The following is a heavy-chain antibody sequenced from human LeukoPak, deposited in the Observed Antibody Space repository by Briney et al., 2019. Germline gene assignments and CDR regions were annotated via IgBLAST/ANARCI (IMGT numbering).Heavy chain of an antibody. CDR2: IYYSGST. CDR1: GDSISGSSDY. V-gene: IGHV4-39*07. D-gene: IGHD3-22*01. Sequence: SETLSLTCTVSGDSISGSSDYWGWIRQPPGKGLEWIGSIYYSGSTYYNPSLKSRVTISVDTSKNQFSLKLSSVTAADTAVYFCARGPYSYDSSGAFDIWGQGTMVTVSS. CDR3: ARGPYSYDSSGAFDI. J-gene: IGHJ3*02.